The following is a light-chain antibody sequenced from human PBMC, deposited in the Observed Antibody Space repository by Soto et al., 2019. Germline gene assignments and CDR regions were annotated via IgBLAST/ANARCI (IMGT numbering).Light chain of an antibody. CDR1: QSVSSSY. J-gene: IGKJ4*01. CDR3: QQYGSSLLT. V-gene: IGKV3-20*01. Sequence: EIVLTQSPGTLSLSPGERATHSCRASQSVSSSYLAWYQQKPGQAPRLLIYGASSRATGIPDRFSGSGFGTDFTLTISRLEPEDFAVYYCQQYGSSLLTFGGGTKVDIK. CDR2: GAS.